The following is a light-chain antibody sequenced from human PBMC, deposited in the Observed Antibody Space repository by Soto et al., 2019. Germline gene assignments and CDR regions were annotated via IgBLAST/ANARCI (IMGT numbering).Light chain of an antibody. CDR1: TSNIGAGYD. J-gene: IGLJ2*01. V-gene: IGLV1-40*01. CDR2: ANT. CDR3: QSYDIKLSSPV. Sequence: QSALTQPPSVSGAPGQRVTISCARNTSNIGAGYDVHWYQQFPGTAPRLVIHANTNRPSGVPDRFSGSKSGTSASLAITGLQADDEADYHCQSYDIKLSSPVFGGGTKVTVL.